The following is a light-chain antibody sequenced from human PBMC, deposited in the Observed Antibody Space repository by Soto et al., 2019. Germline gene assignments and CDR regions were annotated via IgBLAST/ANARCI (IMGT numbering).Light chain of an antibody. Sequence: QSALTQPASVSGSPGQSITISCTGTTNDVGGYNYVSWYQQHPGKAHKLLIFEVSSRPSGVSNRFSGSKSGNTASLTISALQAEDEADYFCNSYSSSTSLPYVFGTGTKLTVL. J-gene: IGLJ1*01. V-gene: IGLV2-14*01. CDR1: TNDVGGYNY. CDR2: EVS. CDR3: NSYSSSTSLPYV.